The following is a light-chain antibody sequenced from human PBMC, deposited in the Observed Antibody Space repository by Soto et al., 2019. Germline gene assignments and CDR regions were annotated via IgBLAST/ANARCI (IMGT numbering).Light chain of an antibody. J-gene: IGKJ1*01. CDR2: AAS. Sequence: DIQLTQSPSFLSASVGDRVTITCRASQGISNYLAWYQQNPGKAPKLLIYAASTLESGVPSRFSGSGSGTEFTLTITSLQPEDSATYYCQELSSYPRTFGQGTKVEIK. CDR3: QELSSYPRT. V-gene: IGKV1-9*01. CDR1: QGISNY.